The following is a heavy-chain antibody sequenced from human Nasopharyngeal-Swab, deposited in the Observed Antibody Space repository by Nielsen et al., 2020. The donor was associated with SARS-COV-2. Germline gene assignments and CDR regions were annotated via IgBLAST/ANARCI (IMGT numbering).Heavy chain of an antibody. D-gene: IGHD2-15*01. J-gene: IGHJ6*02. Sequence: WIRQPPGKGLEWVSYISGGSRAIYYADSVKGRFTISRDNGKNSLYLQMSSLRDEDTAVYYCARDSRVAYSMDVWGQGTRSPSP. CDR3: ARDSRVAYSMDV. CDR2: ISGGSRAI. V-gene: IGHV3-48*02.